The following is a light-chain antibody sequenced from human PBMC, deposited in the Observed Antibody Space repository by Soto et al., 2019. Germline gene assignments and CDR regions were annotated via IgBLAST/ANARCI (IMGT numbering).Light chain of an antibody. V-gene: IGKV3-15*01. Sequence: DIVMMQSPATLSVSPGERATLFCRASQSVGSNLVWYQQKPGQAPRLLIYGASTRATGIPPWFCGSGSGTEFTLTISSLQSVYFAVYYSQQYENWPPWTFCQGNKVEIK. CDR3: QQYENWPPWT. J-gene: IGKJ1*01. CDR1: QSVGSN. CDR2: GAS.